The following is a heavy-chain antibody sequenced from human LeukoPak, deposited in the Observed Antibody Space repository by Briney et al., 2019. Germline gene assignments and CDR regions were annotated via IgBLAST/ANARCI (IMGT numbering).Heavy chain of an antibody. Sequence: PGGSLRLSCAASRFTFNNYAMKWVRQAPGKGLEWVSAISGSGRSTYNTDSVKGRFNISRDKSINTLYLQMNSLRAEDTAVYYCVTYTCGGDCYSGFDYWGQGTLVTVSS. D-gene: IGHD2-21*02. CDR3: VTYTCGGDCYSGFDY. J-gene: IGHJ4*02. CDR2: ISGSGRST. V-gene: IGHV3-23*01. CDR1: RFTFNNYA.